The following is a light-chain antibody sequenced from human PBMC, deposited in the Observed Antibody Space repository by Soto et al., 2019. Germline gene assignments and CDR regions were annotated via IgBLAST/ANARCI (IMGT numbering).Light chain of an antibody. J-gene: IGKJ4*01. V-gene: IGKV1-39*01. CDR2: AAS. Sequence: DIQVIQSPSSLSASVGDRLTISCRASQSISSYLNWYQQKPGKAPKLLIYAASSLQSGVPSRFSGSGSGTDFTLTISSLQPEDFATYYCQQSYSTPLTFGGGTKVDIK. CDR1: QSISSY. CDR3: QQSYSTPLT.